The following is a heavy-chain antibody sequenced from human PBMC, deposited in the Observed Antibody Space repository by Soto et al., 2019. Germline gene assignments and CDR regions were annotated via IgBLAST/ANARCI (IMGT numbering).Heavy chain of an antibody. Sequence: GGSLRLSCAASGFTFSGYAMHWVRQAPGKGLEWVAVISYDGSNKYYADSVKGRFTISRDNSKNTLYLQMNSLRAEDTAVYYCARDGGYCSSTSCYNWFDPWGQGTLVTSPQ. J-gene: IGHJ5*02. CDR1: GFTFSGYA. CDR2: ISYDGSNK. V-gene: IGHV3-30-3*01. CDR3: ARDGGYCSSTSCYNWFDP. D-gene: IGHD2-2*01.